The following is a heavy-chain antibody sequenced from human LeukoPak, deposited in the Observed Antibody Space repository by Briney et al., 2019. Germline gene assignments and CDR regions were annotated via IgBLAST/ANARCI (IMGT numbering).Heavy chain of an antibody. D-gene: IGHD2-15*01. CDR2: IWYDGSNK. CDR1: GFTFFTYG. V-gene: IGHV3-33*01. CDR3: ARIACTGGSCRQYYYYGMDV. J-gene: IGHJ6*02. Sequence: PGGSLRPSCAASGFTFFTYGMNWVRQAPGKGLEWVAVIWYDGSNKYYADSVKGRFTISRDNSKNTLYLQMNSLRAEDTAVYYCARIACTGGSCRQYYYYGMDVWGQGTTVTVSS.